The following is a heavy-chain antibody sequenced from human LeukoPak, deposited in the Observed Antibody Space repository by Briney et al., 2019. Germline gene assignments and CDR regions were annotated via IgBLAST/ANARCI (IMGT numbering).Heavy chain of an antibody. V-gene: IGHV3-30*04. CDR2: ILSDGTNK. Sequence: GGSLRLSCAASGFPFSVSAMHWVRQAPGKGLEWVTLILSDGTNKYYTDSVKGRFTISRDNSKNTLYLQINSLRAEDTAVYFCAKDRLGGPYFFHYWGQGTLVTVSS. J-gene: IGHJ4*02. D-gene: IGHD3-16*01. CDR1: GFPFSVSA. CDR3: AKDRLGGPYFFHY.